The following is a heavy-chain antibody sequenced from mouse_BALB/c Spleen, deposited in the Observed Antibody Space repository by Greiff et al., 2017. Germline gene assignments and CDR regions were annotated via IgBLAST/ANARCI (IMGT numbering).Heavy chain of an antibody. CDR3: ARSKTMITPFAY. D-gene: IGHD2-4*01. CDR2: ISSGSSTI. V-gene: IGHV5-17*02. CDR1: GFTFSSFG. J-gene: IGHJ3*01. Sequence: DVMLVESGGGLVQPGGSRKLSCAASGFTFSSFGMHWVRQAPEKGLEWVAYISSGSSTIYYADTVKGRFTISRDNPKNTLFLQMTSLRSEDTAMYYCARSKTMITPFAYWGQGTLVTVSA.